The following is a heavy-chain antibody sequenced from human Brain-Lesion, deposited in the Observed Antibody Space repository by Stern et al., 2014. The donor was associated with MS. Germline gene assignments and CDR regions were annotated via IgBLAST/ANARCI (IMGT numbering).Heavy chain of an antibody. D-gene: IGHD3-3*02. Sequence: EVQLVESGGGLVQPGGSLRLSCAASGFAFSSYWMHWVRQAPGKGLVWVSRISSDGTITNYADSVKGRFTVSRDNANNTLYLQMNSLRAEDTAVYYCAPTSLGPWGQVTLVTVSS. J-gene: IGHJ5*02. CDR3: APTSLGP. CDR1: GFAFSSYW. CDR2: ISSDGTIT. V-gene: IGHV3-74*02.